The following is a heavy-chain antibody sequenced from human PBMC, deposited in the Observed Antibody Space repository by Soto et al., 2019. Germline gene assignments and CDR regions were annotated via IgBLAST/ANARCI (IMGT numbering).Heavy chain of an antibody. V-gene: IGHV3-64D*06. CDR1: GFTFSSYA. D-gene: IGHD6-13*01. Sequence: GGSLRLSCSASGFTFSSYAMHWVRQAPGKGLEYVSAISSNGGSTYYADSVKGRFTISRDNSKNTLYLQMSSLRAEDTAVYYGVTPSGYSSSWYFDYWGQGALVTVSS. CDR2: ISSNGGST. CDR3: VTPSGYSSSWYFDY. J-gene: IGHJ4*02.